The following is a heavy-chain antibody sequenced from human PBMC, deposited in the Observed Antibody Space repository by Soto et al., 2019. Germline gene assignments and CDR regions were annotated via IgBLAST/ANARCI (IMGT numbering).Heavy chain of an antibody. CDR2: IYTSGTT. CDR1: VVSITVYY. J-gene: IGHJ4*02. Sequence: PSETLSLTCTFSVVSITVYYLNCIRHPAGKGLEWIGHIYTSGTTNYNPSFKSRVTMSLGTSQNQFSLRLTSVTAADTAVYYCARAAYNYGHFNYWGQGTLVNASS. V-gene: IGHV4-4*07. D-gene: IGHD5-18*01. CDR3: ARAAYNYGHFNY.